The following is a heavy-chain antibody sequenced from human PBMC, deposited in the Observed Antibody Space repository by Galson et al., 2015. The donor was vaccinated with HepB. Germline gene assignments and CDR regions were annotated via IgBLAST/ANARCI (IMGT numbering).Heavy chain of an antibody. V-gene: IGHV1-18*01. CDR2: ISAYNGNT. Sequence: SVKVSCKASGYTFTSYGISWVRQAPGQGLEWMGWISAYNGNTNYAQKLQGRVTMTTDTSTSTAYMELRNLRSDDTAVYYCAGRSYCSSTSCYGGSLGFDPWGQGTLVTVSS. CDR3: AGRSYCSSTSCYGGSLGFDP. J-gene: IGHJ5*02. CDR1: GYTFTSYG. D-gene: IGHD2-2*01.